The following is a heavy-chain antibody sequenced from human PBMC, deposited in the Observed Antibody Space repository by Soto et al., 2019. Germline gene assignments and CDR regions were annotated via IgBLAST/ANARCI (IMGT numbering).Heavy chain of an antibody. Sequence: SETLSLPCPVSGCSISSYYWSWIRQPPGKGLEWIGYIYYSGSTNYNPSLKSRVTISVDTSKNQFSLKLSSVTAADTAVYYCARSGGFGVVIMDYWGQGTLVTVSS. D-gene: IGHD3-3*01. CDR2: IYYSGST. V-gene: IGHV4-59*01. CDR3: ARSGGFGVVIMDY. J-gene: IGHJ4*02. CDR1: GCSISSYY.